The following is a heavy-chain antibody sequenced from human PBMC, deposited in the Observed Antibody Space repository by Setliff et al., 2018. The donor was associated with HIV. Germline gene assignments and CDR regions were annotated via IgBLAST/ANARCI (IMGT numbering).Heavy chain of an antibody. V-gene: IGHV4-38-2*02. D-gene: IGHD4-17*01. CDR1: GHSITSDYQ. J-gene: IGHJ4*02. Sequence: PSETLSLTCTVSGHSITSDYQWGWIRQPPGKGLEWIGSIYHSGSTYYNPSLKSRVTISVDTTKSQISLKLNSVTAADTAVFYCVRVDYGDYDFDYWGQGTLVTVSS. CDR3: VRVDYGDYDFDY. CDR2: IYHSGST.